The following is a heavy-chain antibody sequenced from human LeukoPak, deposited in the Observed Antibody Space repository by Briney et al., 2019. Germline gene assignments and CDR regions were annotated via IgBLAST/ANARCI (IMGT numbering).Heavy chain of an antibody. D-gene: IGHD6-13*01. V-gene: IGHV4-61*05. CDR1: GGSISSSSYY. J-gene: IGHJ4*02. CDR2: IYYSGST. CDR3: ARQGYYSSSWYTY. Sequence: SETLSLTCTVSGGSISSSSYYWSWIRQPPGKGLEWIGYIYYSGSTNYNPSLKSRVTISVDTSKNQFPLKLSSVTAADTAVYYCARQGYYSSSWYTYWGQGTLVTVSS.